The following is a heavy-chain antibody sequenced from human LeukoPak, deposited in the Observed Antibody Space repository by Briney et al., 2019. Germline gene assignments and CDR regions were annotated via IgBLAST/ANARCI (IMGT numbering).Heavy chain of an antibody. D-gene: IGHD3-3*01. J-gene: IGHJ5*02. CDR2: INSDGSST. Sequence: PGGSLRLSCAASGFTFSSYWMHWVRQAPGKGLVWVSRINSDGSSTSYADSVKGRFTISRDNAKNTLYLQMNSLRAEDTAVYYCAKVLVRRYDFWSGYYGSWGQGTLVTVSS. CDR3: AKVLVRRYDFWSGYYGS. CDR1: GFTFSSYW. V-gene: IGHV3-74*01.